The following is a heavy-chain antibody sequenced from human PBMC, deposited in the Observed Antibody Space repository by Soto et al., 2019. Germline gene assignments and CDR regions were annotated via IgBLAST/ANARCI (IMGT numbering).Heavy chain of an antibody. Sequence: GGSLRLSCAASGFTFSGYAMHWVRQAPGKGLEWVAVISYDGSNKYYADSVKGRFTISRDNSKNTLYLQMNSLRAEDTAVYYCARGTKSSGYYYANGQYFDYWGQGT. J-gene: IGHJ4*02. D-gene: IGHD3-22*01. V-gene: IGHV3-30-3*01. CDR1: GFTFSGYA. CDR2: ISYDGSNK. CDR3: ARGTKSSGYYYANGQYFDY.